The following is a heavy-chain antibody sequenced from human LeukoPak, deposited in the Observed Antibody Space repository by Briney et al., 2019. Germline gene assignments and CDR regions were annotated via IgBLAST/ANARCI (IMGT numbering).Heavy chain of an antibody. Sequence: GGSLRLSCTASGFTFSTSWMSWVRQSPGKGLEFLANIKYDGTVKNYVDSVKGRFTISRDNPKNSLYLQMDSLRAEDTAVYYCARDPDSSSFDYWGQGALVTVSS. D-gene: IGHD6-13*01. CDR2: IKYDGTVK. CDR3: ARDPDSSSFDY. J-gene: IGHJ4*02. CDR1: GFTFSTSW. V-gene: IGHV3-7*01.